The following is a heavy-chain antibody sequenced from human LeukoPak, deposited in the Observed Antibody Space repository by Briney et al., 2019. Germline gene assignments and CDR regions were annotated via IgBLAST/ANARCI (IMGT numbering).Heavy chain of an antibody. V-gene: IGHV4-59*01. CDR2: IYYSGST. D-gene: IGHD3-22*01. CDR3: ARGERYYDTPFDY. J-gene: IGHJ4*02. CDR1: GGSINSYY. Sequence: PSETLSLTCTVSGGSINSYYWSWIRQPQGKGLEWIGYIYYSGSTNYNPSLKSRVTISVDTSKNQFSLKLSSVTAADTAVYYCARGERYYDTPFDYWGQGTLVTVSS.